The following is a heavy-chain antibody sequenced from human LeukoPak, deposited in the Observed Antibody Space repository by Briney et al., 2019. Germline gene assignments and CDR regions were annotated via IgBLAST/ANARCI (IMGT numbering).Heavy chain of an antibody. J-gene: IGHJ4*02. D-gene: IGHD6-25*01. CDR1: GDSITKHY. CDR3: VRTARLLDY. CDR2: IYYSGIT. Sequence: SETLSLTCTVSGDSITKHYWSWIRQPPGKGLEWIGYIYYSGITNYNPSLKSRVTISVDTSKNQISLKLSSVTAADTAVYYCVRTARLLDYWGQGALVIVSS. V-gene: IGHV4-59*11.